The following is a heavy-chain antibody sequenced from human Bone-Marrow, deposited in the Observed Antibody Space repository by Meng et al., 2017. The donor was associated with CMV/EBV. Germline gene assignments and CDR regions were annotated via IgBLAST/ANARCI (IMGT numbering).Heavy chain of an antibody. D-gene: IGHD3-3*01. CDR2: IIPILGIA. CDR1: GGTFSSYT. Sequence: SVKVSCKASGGTFSSYTISWVRQAPGQGLEWMGRIIPILGIANYAQKFQGRVTITTDESTSTAYMELSSLRSEDTAVYYCARVFGVVIGGWFDPWGQGTLVTVSS. J-gene: IGHJ5*02. V-gene: IGHV1-69*02. CDR3: ARVFGVVIGGWFDP.